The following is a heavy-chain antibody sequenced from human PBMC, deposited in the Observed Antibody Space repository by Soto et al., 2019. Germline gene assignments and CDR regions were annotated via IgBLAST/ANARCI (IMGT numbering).Heavy chain of an antibody. CDR1: GSSISSGGYS. J-gene: IGHJ5*02. V-gene: IGHV4-30-2*01. Sequence: SETLSLTCAVSGSSISSGGYSWSWIRQPPGKGLEWIGYIYHSGSTYYNPSLKSRVTISVDRSKNQFSLKLSSVTAADPAVHYCARDRWLGCCSSTRCNAWFVTWGQETLVAVSS. CDR2: IYHSGST. D-gene: IGHD2-2*01. CDR3: ARDRWLGCCSSTRCNAWFVT.